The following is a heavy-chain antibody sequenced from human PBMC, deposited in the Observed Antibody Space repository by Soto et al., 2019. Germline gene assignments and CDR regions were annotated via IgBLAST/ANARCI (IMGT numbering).Heavy chain of an antibody. CDR2: ITSAGGT. Sequence: ESGGGLVQPGGSLRLSCAASGFTFSSHDVHWVRQATGKGLEWVSGITSAGGTYYPGSVKGRFTISRDNAKNSFYLQMNSLRAGDTAVYYCARATVTTPYYFDYWGQGALVTVSS. D-gene: IGHD1-1*01. V-gene: IGHV3-13*01. CDR3: ARATVTTPYYFDY. J-gene: IGHJ4*02. CDR1: GFTFSSHD.